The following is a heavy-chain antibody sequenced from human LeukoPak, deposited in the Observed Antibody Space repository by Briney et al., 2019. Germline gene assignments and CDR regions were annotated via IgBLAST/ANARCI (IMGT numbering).Heavy chain of an antibody. J-gene: IGHJ4*02. CDR1: GDSFSGSSFY. Sequence: SETLSLTCTVSGDSFSGSSFYWGWIRQPPGKGLEWIASVYYSGSTYYNPSLKSRVTISVDTSKNQFSLKLSSVTAADTAVYYCARELWGRGRRGFDYWGQGTLVTVSS. CDR3: ARELWGRGRRGFDY. V-gene: IGHV4-39*07. CDR2: VYYSGST. D-gene: IGHD7-27*01.